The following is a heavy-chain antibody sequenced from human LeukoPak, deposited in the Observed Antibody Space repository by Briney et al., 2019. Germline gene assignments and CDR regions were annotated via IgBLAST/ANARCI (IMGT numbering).Heavy chain of an antibody. J-gene: IGHJ5*02. V-gene: IGHV3-23*01. CDR2: ISGSGGST. CDR3: ARGVGRNWFDP. D-gene: IGHD2-2*01. CDR1: GFTFSSYG. Sequence: GGSLRLSCAASGFTFSSYGMSWVRQAPGKGLEWVSAISGSGGSTYYADSVKGRFTISRDNAKNTLYLQMNSLRAEDTAVYYCARGVGRNWFDPWGQGTLVTVSS.